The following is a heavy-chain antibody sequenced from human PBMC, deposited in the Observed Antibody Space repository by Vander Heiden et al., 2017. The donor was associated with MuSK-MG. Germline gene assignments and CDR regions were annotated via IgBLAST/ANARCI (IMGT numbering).Heavy chain of an antibody. CDR3: AKSTNYYDSSGYYNY. Sequence: EVQLLESGGGLVQPGGALRLSCAVSGFPFTNYAMIWVRQARGKGLEWVSAISGSGGSTYYADSVKGRFTISRDNSKNTLYLQMNSLRAEDTAVYYCAKSTNYYDSSGYYNYWGQGTLVTVSS. CDR1: GFPFTNYA. J-gene: IGHJ4*02. CDR2: ISGSGGST. D-gene: IGHD3-22*01. V-gene: IGHV3-23*01.